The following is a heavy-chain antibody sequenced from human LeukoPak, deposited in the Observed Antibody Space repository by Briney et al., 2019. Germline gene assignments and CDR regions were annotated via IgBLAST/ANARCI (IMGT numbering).Heavy chain of an antibody. D-gene: IGHD3-22*01. J-gene: IGHJ4*02. Sequence: SETLSLTCTVSGYSISSGYYWGWIRQPPGKGLEWIGYIYYSGSTSYNPSLKSRATISVDTSKNQFSLKLSSVTAADTAVYYCARQRDDISDYYYFDYWGQGALVTVSS. CDR1: GYSISSGYY. CDR3: ARQRDDISDYYYFDY. CDR2: IYYSGST. V-gene: IGHV4-38-2*02.